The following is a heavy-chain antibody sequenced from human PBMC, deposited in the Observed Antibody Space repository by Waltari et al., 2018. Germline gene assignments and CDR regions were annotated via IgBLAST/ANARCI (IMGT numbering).Heavy chain of an antibody. CDR3: ARSSAGMPRWLGDY. Sequence: QLQLQESGPGLVKPTETLSLSCRATGEPRSRRNYHWGWIRQPPGKGLEWIASVSYSGPTSYNPSLKRRVTISADTSRNQFYLRLTSVTATDTAVYYCARSSAGMPRWLGDYWCQGILVTVSS. CDR2: VSYSGPT. V-gene: IGHV4-39*01. D-gene: IGHD2-2*01. J-gene: IGHJ4*02. CDR1: GEPRSRRNYH.